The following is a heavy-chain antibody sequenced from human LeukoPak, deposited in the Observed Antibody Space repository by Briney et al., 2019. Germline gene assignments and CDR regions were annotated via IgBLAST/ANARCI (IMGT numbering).Heavy chain of an antibody. CDR1: GFTFSNAW. J-gene: IGHJ4*02. V-gene: IGHV3-15*01. D-gene: IGHD6-6*01. CDR3: TAVGPIAARLDY. Sequence: PGGSLRLSCAASGFTFSNAWMSWVRQAPGKGLDWVGRIKSKTDGATTDYAAPVKGRFTISRDDSENTLYLQMNSLRTEDTGVYFCTAVGPIAARLDYWGQGTLVTVSS. CDR2: IKSKTDGATT.